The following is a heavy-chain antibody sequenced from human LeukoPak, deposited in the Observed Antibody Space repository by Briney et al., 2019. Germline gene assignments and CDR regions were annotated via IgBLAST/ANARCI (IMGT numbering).Heavy chain of an antibody. J-gene: IGHJ4*02. D-gene: IGHD2-2*01. Sequence: ASVKDSCKASGYTFTGYYMHWVRQAPGQGLEWMGRINPKSGGTNYAQKFQGRVTMTRDTSISTAYMELSRLRSDDTAVYYCARQYCSSTSCYYYFDYWGQGTLVTVSS. CDR2: INPKSGGT. V-gene: IGHV1-2*06. CDR1: GYTFTGYY. CDR3: ARQYCSSTSCYYYFDY.